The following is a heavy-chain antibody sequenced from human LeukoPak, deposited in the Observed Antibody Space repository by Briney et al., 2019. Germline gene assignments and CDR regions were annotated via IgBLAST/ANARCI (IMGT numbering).Heavy chain of an antibody. CDR3: ARPRVVGAPRYFDY. CDR1: GYTFTGYS. Sequence: ASVKVSCKASGYTFTGYSMHWVRQAPGQGLEWRGWINPNSGGTNYAQKFQGRVTITRDTSISTAYMQLSRLRSADTAMYYCARPRVVGAPRYFDYWGQGTLVTVSS. CDR2: INPNSGGT. D-gene: IGHD1-26*01. V-gene: IGHV1-2*02. J-gene: IGHJ4*02.